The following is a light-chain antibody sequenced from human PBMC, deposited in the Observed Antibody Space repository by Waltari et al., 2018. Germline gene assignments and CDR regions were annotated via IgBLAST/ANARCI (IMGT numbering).Light chain of an antibody. CDR3: QQRSNWPRT. CDR1: QSVSSY. CDR2: DAT. Sequence: EIVLTQSPATLSLSPGERATLSCRASQSVSSYLALYQQKPCQAPRLLLYDATNRATGIPARFGGSGSGTDFTLTISSLEPEDFAVYYCQQRSNWPRTFGQGTKVEIK. V-gene: IGKV3-11*01. J-gene: IGKJ1*01.